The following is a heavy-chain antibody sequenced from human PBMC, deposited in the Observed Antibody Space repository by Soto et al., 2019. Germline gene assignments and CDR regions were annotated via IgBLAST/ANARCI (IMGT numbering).Heavy chain of an antibody. CDR3: ARRLLPPENTFDS. CDR1: GYSFTNYW. Sequence: VESLKISCKGSGYSFTNYWIGWVRQIPWKGLEWMGIIYPGESDTRYSPSFQGQVTISADKSISTAYLQWSSLKASDTAMRYCARRLLPPENTFDSWGKGTIVTV. CDR2: IYPGESDT. J-gene: IGHJ3*02. V-gene: IGHV5-51*01.